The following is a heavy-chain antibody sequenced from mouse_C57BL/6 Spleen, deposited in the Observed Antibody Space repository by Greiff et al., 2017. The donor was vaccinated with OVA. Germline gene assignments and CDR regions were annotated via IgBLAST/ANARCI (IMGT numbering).Heavy chain of an antibody. V-gene: IGHV1-26*01. CDR2: INPNNGGT. J-gene: IGHJ2*01. CDR3: ARGVLRPRDYFDY. D-gene: IGHD1-2*01. CDR1: GYTFTDYY. Sequence: EVQLQQSGPELVKPGASVKISCKASGYTFTDYYMNWVKQSHGQSLEWIGDINPNNGGTSYNQKFKGKATLTVDKSSSTAYMELRSLTSEDSAVYYCARGVLRPRDYFDYWGQGTTLTVSS.